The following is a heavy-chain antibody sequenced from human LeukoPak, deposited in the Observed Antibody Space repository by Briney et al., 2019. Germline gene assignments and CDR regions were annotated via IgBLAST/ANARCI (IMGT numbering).Heavy chain of an antibody. J-gene: IGHJ6*02. D-gene: IGHD3-10*01. CDR1: GYTFTSYG. V-gene: IGHV1-18*01. Sequence: ASVKVSCKASGYTFTSYGISWVRQAPGQGLEGVGWISAYNGNTNYAQNLQDSVTMTTDTSTSTAYMELRSLRSDDTAVYSCARLGRYGSGPYYYYGMDVWGQGTTVTVSS. CDR2: ISAYNGNT. CDR3: ARLGRYGSGPYYYYGMDV.